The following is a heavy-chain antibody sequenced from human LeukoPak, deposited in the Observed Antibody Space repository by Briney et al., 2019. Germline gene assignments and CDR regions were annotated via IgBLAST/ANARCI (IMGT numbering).Heavy chain of an antibody. Sequence: QPGRSLRLSCAASGFTFSNYGMHWVRQAPGKGLEWVALIRYDGSKKDYGDSVKGRFTISRDNSKNTLYLQMNSLRAEDTAVYYCAKSVLLWFGELPQFDYWGQGTLVTVSS. CDR2: IRYDGSKK. V-gene: IGHV3-33*06. J-gene: IGHJ4*02. CDR3: AKSVLLWFGELPQFDY. D-gene: IGHD3-10*01. CDR1: GFTFSNYG.